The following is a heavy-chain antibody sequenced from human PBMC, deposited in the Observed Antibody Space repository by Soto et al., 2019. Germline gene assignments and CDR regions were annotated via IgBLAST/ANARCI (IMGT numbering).Heavy chain of an antibody. V-gene: IGHV4-59*01. CDR2: TYDSGIT. CDR3: AREYAYIIDF. J-gene: IGHJ4*02. D-gene: IGHD1-20*01. Sequence: SETLSLTCTVSTGSMSNYYWSWIRQSPGKGLEWIGYTYDSGITNYDPSLKSRATVSIDTSKNQFSLKLSSVTAADTAVYYCAREYAYIIDFWGPGTVVTVSS. CDR1: TGSMSNYY.